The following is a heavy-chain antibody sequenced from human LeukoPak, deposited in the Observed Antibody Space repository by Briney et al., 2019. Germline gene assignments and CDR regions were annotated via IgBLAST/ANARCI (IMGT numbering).Heavy chain of an antibody. CDR2: INAGNGNT. CDR3: ARGWGYGSGSYYAFDI. Sequence: ASVKVSCKASGYTFTSYAMHWVRQAPGQRLEWMGWINAGNGNTKYSQKFQGRVTITRDTSASTAYMELSSLRSEDTAVHYCARGWGYGSGSYYAFDIWGQGTMVTVSS. D-gene: IGHD3-10*01. V-gene: IGHV1-3*01. CDR1: GYTFTSYA. J-gene: IGHJ3*02.